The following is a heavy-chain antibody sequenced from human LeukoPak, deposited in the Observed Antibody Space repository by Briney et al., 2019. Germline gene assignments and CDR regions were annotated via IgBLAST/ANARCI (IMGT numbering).Heavy chain of an antibody. J-gene: IGHJ4*02. CDR3: ARDNPSYGDYGSDY. CDR2: IIPILGIA. CDR1: GYTFTGYY. V-gene: IGHV1-69*04. D-gene: IGHD4-17*01. Sequence: ASVKVSCKASGYTFTGYYILWVRQAPGQGLEWMGRIIPILGIANYAQKFQGRVTITADKSTSTAYMELSSLRSEDTAVYYCARDNPSYGDYGSDYWGQGTLVTVSS.